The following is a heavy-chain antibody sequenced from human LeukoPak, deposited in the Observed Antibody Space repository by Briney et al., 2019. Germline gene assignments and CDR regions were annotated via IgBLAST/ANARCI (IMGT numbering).Heavy chain of an antibody. J-gene: IGHJ4*02. D-gene: IGHD3-9*01. CDR3: ARVRYSDVLTGYYGDGYFDY. V-gene: IGHV4-61*01. CDR1: GGSVSSGSDY. Sequence: PSETLSLTCTVSGGSVSSGSDYWSWIRQPPGKGLEWIGHISYSGSTNYNPSLKSRVTISLDTSKNQLSLKLSSVTTADTAVYYCARVRYSDVLTGYYGDGYFDYWGQGTLVTVSS. CDR2: ISYSGST.